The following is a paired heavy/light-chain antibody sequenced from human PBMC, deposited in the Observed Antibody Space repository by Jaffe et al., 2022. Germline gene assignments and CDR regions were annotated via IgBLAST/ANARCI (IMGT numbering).Light chain of an antibody. CDR2: NDK. Sequence: QSVLTQPPSVSGAPGQRVTISCTGSSSNIGAGYDIHWYQQLPGTAPKLLIYNDKNRPSGVPDRFSGSKSGTSASLAITGLQAEDEADYYCQSYDSSLSGRVFGGGTKLTVL. J-gene: IGLJ3*02. CDR1: SSNIGAGYD. CDR3: QSYDSSLSGRV. V-gene: IGLV1-40*01.
Heavy chain of an antibody. J-gene: IGHJ6*03. CDR1: GFTFGSYE. Sequence: EVQLVESGGGLVQPGGSLRLSCAASGFTFGSYEMNWVRQAPGKGLEWVLYISSSGKTIYYADSVKGRFTISRDNAKNSLYLQMNSLRADDTAVYYCVREGGYCTSVTCRDHYSLYYYMDLWGKGTTVTVSS. V-gene: IGHV3-48*03. D-gene: IGHD2-8*02. CDR2: ISSSGKTI. CDR3: VREGGYCTSVTCRDHYSLYYYMDL.